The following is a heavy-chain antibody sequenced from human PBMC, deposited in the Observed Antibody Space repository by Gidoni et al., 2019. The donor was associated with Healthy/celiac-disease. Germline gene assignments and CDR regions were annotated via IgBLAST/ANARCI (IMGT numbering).Heavy chain of an antibody. CDR2: IRSKAYGGTT. CDR1: GFTFGDYA. J-gene: IGHJ4*02. V-gene: IGHV3-49*03. CDR3: TRAGYRDDFWSGYSHFDY. Sequence: EVQLVESGGGLVQPGRSLRLSCTASGFTFGDYAMSWFRKAPGKGLGWVGFIRSKAYGGTTEYAASVKGRVTISRDDSKSIAYLQMNSLKTEDTAVYYCTRAGYRDDFWSGYSHFDYWGQGTLVTVSS. D-gene: IGHD3-3*01.